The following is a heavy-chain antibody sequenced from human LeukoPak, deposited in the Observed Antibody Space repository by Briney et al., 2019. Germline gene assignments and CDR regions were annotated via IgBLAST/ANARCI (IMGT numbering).Heavy chain of an antibody. V-gene: IGHV3-9*01. J-gene: IGHJ4*02. D-gene: IGHD6-19*01. CDR1: GFTFDDYA. CDR3: AKSRFDYSSGWYYFDY. CDR2: ISWNSGSI. Sequence: GGSLRLSCAASGFTFDDYAMHWVRQAPGKGLDWVSGISWNSGSIGYADSVKGRFTISRDNAKNSLYLQMNSLRAEDTALYYCAKSRFDYSSGWYYFDYWGQGTLVTVSS.